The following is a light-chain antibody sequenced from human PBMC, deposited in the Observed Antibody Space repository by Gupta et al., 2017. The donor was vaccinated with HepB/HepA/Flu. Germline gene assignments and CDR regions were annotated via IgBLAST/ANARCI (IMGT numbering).Light chain of an antibody. CDR2: AAS. CDR1: GGIRNN. J-gene: IGKJ1*01. CDR3: QQYNSYPWT. V-gene: IGKV1-17*01. Sequence: DIQLTQSPSSLSASVGDSVTITCRASGGIRNNLGWFQQKPGKAPKRLIYAASSLQSGVPSRFSGSGSGTDFTLTISSLQPEDFATYYCQQYNSYPWTFGQGTKVEIK.